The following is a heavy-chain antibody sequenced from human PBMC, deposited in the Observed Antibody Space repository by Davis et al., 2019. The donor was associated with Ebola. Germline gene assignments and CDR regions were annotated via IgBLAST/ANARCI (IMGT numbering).Heavy chain of an antibody. Sequence: GESLKISCAASGFTLSSYGMHWVRQAPGKGLEWVAVISYDGSNKYYADSVKGRFTISRDNSKNTLYLQMNSLRADDTALYYCAKGGARYFYHYYGMDVWGQGTTVTVSS. V-gene: IGHV3-30*18. J-gene: IGHJ6*02. CDR3: AKGGARYFYHYYGMDV. CDR1: GFTLSSYG. CDR2: ISYDGSNK. D-gene: IGHD2/OR15-2a*01.